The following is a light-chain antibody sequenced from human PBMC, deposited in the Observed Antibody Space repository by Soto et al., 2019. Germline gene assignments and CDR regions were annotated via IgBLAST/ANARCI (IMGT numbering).Light chain of an antibody. CDR1: QSISSW. CDR2: GAS. J-gene: IGKJ1*01. V-gene: IGKV1-5*01. Sequence: DIQMTQSPSTLSASVGDRVTITCRASQSISSWLAWYQQKPGKAPKLLMYGASSVERGVPSRFSGSGSGTEFTLTISSLQPDDFATYYCQHYNSYSEAFGQGTKVDIK. CDR3: QHYNSYSEA.